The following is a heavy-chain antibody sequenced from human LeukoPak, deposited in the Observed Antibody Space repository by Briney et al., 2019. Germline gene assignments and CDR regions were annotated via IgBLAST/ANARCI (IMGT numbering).Heavy chain of an antibody. CDR3: ARGGDIVGATRSAFDI. CDR1: GFTVSSNY. Sequence: PGGSLRLSCAASGFTVSSNYMSWVRQAPGKGLEWVSVLSSGGTTYYADSLKGRFTISRDSSKNTLYLQMNSLRAEDTAIYYCARGGDIVGATRSAFDIWGQGTLVTVSS. V-gene: IGHV3-53*01. J-gene: IGHJ3*02. D-gene: IGHD1-26*01. CDR2: LSSGGTT.